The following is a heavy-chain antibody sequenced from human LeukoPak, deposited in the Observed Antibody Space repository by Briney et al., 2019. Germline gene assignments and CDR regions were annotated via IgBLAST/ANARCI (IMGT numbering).Heavy chain of an antibody. Sequence: TSETLSLTCTVSGGSISSSSYYWGWIRQPPGKGLEWIGSIYYSGSTYYNPSLKSRVTISIDTSKNQFSLRLRFATAADTAVYYCARDWGGIPMIIVPGSWFDPWGQGTLVTVSS. D-gene: IGHD3-22*01. CDR2: IYYSGST. CDR1: GGSISSSSYY. J-gene: IGHJ5*02. V-gene: IGHV4-39*07. CDR3: ARDWGGIPMIIVPGSWFDP.